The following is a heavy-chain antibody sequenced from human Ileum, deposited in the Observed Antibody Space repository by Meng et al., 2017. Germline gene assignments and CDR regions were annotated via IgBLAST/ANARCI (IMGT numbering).Heavy chain of an antibody. CDR3: ATSNDRDVYYLGY. Sequence: GPRPGSGPRLVTPSGTLSLTCGVSGTWWSWVRQPPGKGLEWIGEIFQSGRTNYNPSLKSRVTISIDKSKSQISLQLSAVTAADTAVYSCATSNDRDVYYLGYWGQGTLVTVSS. J-gene: IGHJ4*02. D-gene: IGHD3-22*01. V-gene: IGHV4-4*02. CDR1: GTW. CDR2: IFQSGRT.